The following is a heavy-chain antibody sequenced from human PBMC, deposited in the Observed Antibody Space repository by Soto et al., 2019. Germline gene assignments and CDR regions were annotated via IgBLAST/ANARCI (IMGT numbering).Heavy chain of an antibody. Sequence: SETLSLTCTVSGDSMRSESYYWGWIRQSPGKGLEWIGSMYYSGATYYGPSLKSRVTISVDAPKNQFSLKLNSVTAADTAVYYCASAPVIFGVITIYYFDSWGQGTLVTVYS. J-gene: IGHJ4*02. D-gene: IGHD3-3*01. CDR3: ASAPVIFGVITIYYFDS. CDR2: MYYSGAT. CDR1: GDSMRSESYY. V-gene: IGHV4-39*01.